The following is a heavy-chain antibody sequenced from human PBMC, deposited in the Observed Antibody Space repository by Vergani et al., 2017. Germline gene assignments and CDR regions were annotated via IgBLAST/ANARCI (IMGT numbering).Heavy chain of an antibody. D-gene: IGHD6-19*01. V-gene: IGHV1-69*01. CDR2: IIPIFGTA. CDR1: GGTFSSYA. Sequence: QVQLVQSGAEVKKPGSSVKVSCKASGGTFSSYAISWVRQAPGQGLEWMGGIIPIFGTANYAQKFQGRVTITADESTSTAYMELSSLRSEDTAVYYCAKDSENTPSLPAWTIAVAGWYPSPLADYWGQGTLVTVSS. J-gene: IGHJ4*02. CDR3: AKDSENTPSLPAWTIAVAGWYPSPLADY.